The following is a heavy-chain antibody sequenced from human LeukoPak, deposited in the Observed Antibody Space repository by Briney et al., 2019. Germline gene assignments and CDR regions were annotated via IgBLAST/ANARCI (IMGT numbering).Heavy chain of an antibody. J-gene: IGHJ4*02. CDR2: IIGSGGIR. V-gene: IGHV3-23*01. CDR1: GFTFSSYA. D-gene: IGHD3-10*01. CDR3: ANFEASGRGFDY. Sequence: AGSLRLSCGASGFTFSSYARSRGRQAPGKGVEWVSSIIGSGGIRHYAVSVKGRLTISRDNSKNTRFLQMNSLRAEDTAVYYCANFEASGRGFDYWGQGTLSPSPQ.